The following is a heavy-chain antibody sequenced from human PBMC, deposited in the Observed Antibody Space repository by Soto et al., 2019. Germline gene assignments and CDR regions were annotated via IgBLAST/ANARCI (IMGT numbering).Heavy chain of an antibody. J-gene: IGHJ5*02. CDR1: GGSISSYY. V-gene: IGHV4-59*08. CDR3: ARHPDIVVVPTAMDFGWFDP. D-gene: IGHD2-2*01. Sequence: QVQLQESGPGLVKPSETLSLTCTVSGGSISSYYWSWIRQPPGKGLEWIGYIYYSGSTNYNPSLKSRVTISVDTSKNQFSLKLSSVTAADTAVYYCARHPDIVVVPTAMDFGWFDPWGQGTLVTVSS. CDR2: IYYSGST.